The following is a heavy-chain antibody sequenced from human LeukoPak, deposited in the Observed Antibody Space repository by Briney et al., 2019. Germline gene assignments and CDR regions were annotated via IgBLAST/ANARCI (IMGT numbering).Heavy chain of an antibody. D-gene: IGHD3-3*01. V-gene: IGHV1-24*01. Sequence: GASVTVSCKVSGYTLTELSMHWVRQAPGKGLEWMGGFDPEDGETIYAQKFQGRVTMTEDTSTDTAYMELSSLRSEDTAVYYCATGDFWSGYFDYWGQGTLVTVSS. CDR3: ATGDFWSGYFDY. CDR1: GYTLTELS. J-gene: IGHJ4*02. CDR2: FDPEDGET.